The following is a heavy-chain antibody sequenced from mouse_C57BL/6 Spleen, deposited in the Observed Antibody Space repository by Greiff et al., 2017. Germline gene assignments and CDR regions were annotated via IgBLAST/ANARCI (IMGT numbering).Heavy chain of an antibody. CDR1: GFSLTSYG. J-gene: IGHJ4*01. D-gene: IGHD2-3*01. V-gene: IGHV2-5*01. CDR3: AKKGRDGYYAMDY. CDR2: IWRGGST. Sequence: VQRVESGPGLVQPSQSLSITCTVSGFSLTSYGVHWVRQSPGKGLEWLGVIWRGGSTDYNAAFMSRLSITKDNSKSQVFFKMNSLQADDTAIYYCAKKGRDGYYAMDYWGQGTSVTVSS.